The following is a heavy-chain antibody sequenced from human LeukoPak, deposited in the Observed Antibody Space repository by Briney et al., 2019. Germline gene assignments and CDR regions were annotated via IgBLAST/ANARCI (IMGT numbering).Heavy chain of an antibody. CDR1: GGTFSSYA. CDR3: ARGGRYFDWLLHRRFDP. J-gene: IGHJ5*02. Sequence: ASVKVSCKASGGTFSSYAISWVRQAPGQGLEWMGGIIPIFGTANYAQKFQGRVTITADESTSTAYMELSRLRSDDTAVYYCARGGRYFDWLLHRRFDPWGQGTLVTVSS. CDR2: IIPIFGTA. V-gene: IGHV1-69*13. D-gene: IGHD3-9*01.